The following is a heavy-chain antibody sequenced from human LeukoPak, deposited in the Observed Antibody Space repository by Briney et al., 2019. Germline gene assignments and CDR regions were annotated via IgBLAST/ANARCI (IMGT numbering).Heavy chain of an antibody. J-gene: IGHJ4*02. CDR1: GXSIRDFY. CDR3: ARLRSWQLGVDS. CDR2: VSDSGTI. D-gene: IGHD6-13*01. Sequence: SETLSLICTVSGXSIRDFYWSWIRQPPGKGLEWIGYVSDSGTISYHPSVKSRVTISTYTSKNQFSLRLTSVTAADTAVYYCARLRSWQLGVDSWGQGTLVTVSS. V-gene: IGHV4-59*08.